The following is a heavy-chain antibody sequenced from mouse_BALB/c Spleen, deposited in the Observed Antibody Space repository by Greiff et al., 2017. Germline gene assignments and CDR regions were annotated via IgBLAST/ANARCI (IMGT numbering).Heavy chain of an antibody. CDR1: GYTFTSYW. Sequence: QVQLKQSGAELARPGASVKLSCKASGYTFTSYWMQWVKQRPGQGLGWIGAIYPGDGDTRYTQKFKGKATLTADKSSSTAYMQLSSLASEDSAVYYCARNGNYDAMDYWGQGTSVTVSS. CDR2: IYPGDGDT. V-gene: IGHV1-87*01. CDR3: ARNGNYDAMDY. D-gene: IGHD2-1*01. J-gene: IGHJ4*01.